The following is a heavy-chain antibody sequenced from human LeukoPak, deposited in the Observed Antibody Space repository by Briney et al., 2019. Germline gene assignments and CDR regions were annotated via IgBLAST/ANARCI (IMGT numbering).Heavy chain of an antibody. CDR1: GFTFSSYA. CDR2: ISGSGGST. J-gene: IGHJ4*02. D-gene: IGHD1-26*01. V-gene: IGHV3-23*01. Sequence: GGSLRLSCAASGFTFSSYAMSWVRQAPGKGLEWVSAISGSGGSTYYADSVKGRFTIPRDNSKNTLYLQMNSLRAEDTAVYYCAKNQVGAPFVTSDWGQGTLVTVSS. CDR3: AKNQVGAPFVTSD.